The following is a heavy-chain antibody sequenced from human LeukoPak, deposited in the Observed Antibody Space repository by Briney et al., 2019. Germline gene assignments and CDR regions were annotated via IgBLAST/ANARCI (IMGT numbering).Heavy chain of an antibody. V-gene: IGHV3-43*02. CDR2: ISGDGGST. Sequence: PGGSLRLSCAASGFTFDDYAMHWVRQAPGKGLEWVSLISGDGGSTYYADSVKGRFTISRDNSKNSLYLQMNSLRTEDTALYYCAKDIAGYYYYYGMDVWGQGTTVTVSS. CDR1: GFTFDDYA. CDR3: AKDIAGYYYYYGMDV. J-gene: IGHJ6*02.